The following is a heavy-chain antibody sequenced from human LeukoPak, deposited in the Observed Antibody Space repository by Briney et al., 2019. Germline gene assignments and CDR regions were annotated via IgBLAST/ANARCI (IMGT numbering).Heavy chain of an antibody. CDR2: ISSSSSYI. J-gene: IGHJ4*02. Sequence: GGSLRLSCAASGFTFSSYSMNWVRQAPGKGLEWVSSISSSSSYIYYADSVKGRFTISRDNAKNSLYLQMNSLRAEDTAVYYCVSRGWLEADFDYWGQGTLVTVSS. CDR1: GFTFSSYS. CDR3: VSRGWLEADFDY. V-gene: IGHV3-21*01. D-gene: IGHD5-12*01.